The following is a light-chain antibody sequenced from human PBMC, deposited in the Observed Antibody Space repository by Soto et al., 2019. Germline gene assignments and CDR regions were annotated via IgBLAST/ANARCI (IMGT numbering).Light chain of an antibody. J-gene: IGKJ4*01. Sequence: DIQMTQSPSTLSASVGDRVTITCRASQSISSWLAWYQQKPGKAPKLLIYKASSLESGVPSRFSGSGSGTEFTLTISSLQPDDFATYYCQQYNTPRALTFGGGTNVEIK. CDR2: KAS. CDR1: QSISSW. CDR3: QQYNTPRALT. V-gene: IGKV1-5*03.